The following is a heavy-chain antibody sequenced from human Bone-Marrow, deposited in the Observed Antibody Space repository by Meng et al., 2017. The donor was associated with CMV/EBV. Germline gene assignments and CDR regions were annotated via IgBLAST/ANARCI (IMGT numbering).Heavy chain of an antibody. Sequence: GGSLRLSCAASGFIFRSYAMHWVRQAPGKGLEWVAIISYDGSNKNYVDSVKGRFTTSRDNSRNTLYLQMNSLRAEDTAMYYCARDWDFYDNTGYPIDYWGRGTLVTVSS. J-gene: IGHJ4*02. CDR2: ISYDGSNK. CDR1: GFIFRSYA. V-gene: IGHV3-30*03. D-gene: IGHD3-22*01. CDR3: ARDWDFYDNTGYPIDY.